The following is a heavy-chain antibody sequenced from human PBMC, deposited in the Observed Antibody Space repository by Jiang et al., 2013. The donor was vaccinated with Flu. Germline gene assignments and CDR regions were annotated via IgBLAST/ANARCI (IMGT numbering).Heavy chain of an antibody. V-gene: IGHV2-70*04. D-gene: IGHD3-10*01. Sequence: DWDDDKFYSTSLKTRLTISKDTSKNQVVLTMTNMGPVDTATYYCARSYYYDSGSYDYWGQGTLVTVSS. CDR3: ARSYYYDSGSYDY. CDR2: DWDDDK. J-gene: IGHJ4*02.